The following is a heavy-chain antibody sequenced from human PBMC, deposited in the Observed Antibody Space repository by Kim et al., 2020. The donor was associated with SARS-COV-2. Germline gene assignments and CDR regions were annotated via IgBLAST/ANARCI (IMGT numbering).Heavy chain of an antibody. V-gene: IGHV1-8*01. CDR3: ARRTRVAALYTSDSWFDP. D-gene: IGHD6-6*01. CDR2: MNPNSGNT. Sequence: ASVKVSCKASGYTFTSYDINWVRQATGQGLEWMGWMNPNSGNTGYAQKFQGRVTMTRNTSISTAYMELSSLRSEDTAVYYCARRTRVAALYTSDSWFDPWGQETWVTVSS. CDR1: GYTFTSYD. J-gene: IGHJ5*02.